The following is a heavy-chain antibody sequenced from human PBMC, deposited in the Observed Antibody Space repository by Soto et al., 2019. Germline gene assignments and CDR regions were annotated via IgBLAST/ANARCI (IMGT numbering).Heavy chain of an antibody. D-gene: IGHD3-10*01. J-gene: IGHJ3*02. CDR2: ISGSGGST. V-gene: IGHV3-23*01. Sequence: PGGSLRLSRAASGFTFSSYAMSWVRQAPGKGLEWVSAISGSGGSTYYADSVKGRFTISRDNSKNTLYLQMNSLRAEDTAVYYCAKPITMVRGVIVDAFDIWGQGAMVT. CDR3: AKPITMVRGVIVDAFDI. CDR1: GFTFSSYA.